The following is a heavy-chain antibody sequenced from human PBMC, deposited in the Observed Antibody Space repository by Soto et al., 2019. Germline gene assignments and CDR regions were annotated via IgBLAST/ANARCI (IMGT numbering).Heavy chain of an antibody. D-gene: IGHD3-10*01. CDR3: ARGRYGEY. CDR2: ISANNGKT. V-gene: IGHV1-18*01. CDR1: GYTFTSYG. J-gene: IGHJ4*02. Sequence: QVHLVQSGAEVKKPGASVKVSCKASGYTFTSYGITWVRQAPGQGLEWMGWISANNGKTDYEQKLQGRVIRTRDTSTSTAYMELRRLRSDDTAVYYCARGRYGEYWGQGALVTVSS.